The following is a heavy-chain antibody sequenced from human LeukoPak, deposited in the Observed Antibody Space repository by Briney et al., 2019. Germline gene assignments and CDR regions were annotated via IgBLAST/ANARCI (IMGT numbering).Heavy chain of an antibody. CDR3: AKDPYRASSGLVDY. Sequence: GGSLRLSCIGSGFTFNSYTMLWVRQPPGKGLEWVSSISGSGGTTYYADSVKGRFTISRDNSKNTLYLQMNSLRAEDTAVYYCAKDPYRASSGLVDYWGQGTLVTVSS. D-gene: IGHD5-12*01. V-gene: IGHV3-23*01. J-gene: IGHJ4*02. CDR2: ISGSGGTT. CDR1: GFTFNSYT.